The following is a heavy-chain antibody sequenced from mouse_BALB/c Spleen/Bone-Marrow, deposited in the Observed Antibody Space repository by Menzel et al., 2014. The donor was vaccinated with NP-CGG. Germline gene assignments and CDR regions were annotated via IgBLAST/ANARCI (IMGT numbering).Heavy chain of an antibody. CDR3: ARDDDSYAMDY. V-gene: IGHV2-9*02. CDR2: IWAGGST. CDR1: GFSLTSYS. Sequence: VKLMESGPGLVAPSQSLSITCTVSGFSLTSYSVHWVRQPPGKGLEWLGVIWAGGSTNYNSALMSRLSISKDNSKSQVFLKMSSLQTDDTAMFYCARDDDSYAMDYWGQGTSVTVSS. J-gene: IGHJ4*01. D-gene: IGHD2-3*01.